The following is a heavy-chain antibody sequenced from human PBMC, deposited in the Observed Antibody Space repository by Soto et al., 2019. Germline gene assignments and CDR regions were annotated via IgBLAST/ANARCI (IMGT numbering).Heavy chain of an antibody. CDR2: IYSGGST. CDR3: ARGTWATRFDY. V-gene: IGHV3-66*01. D-gene: IGHD1-7*01. J-gene: IGHJ4*02. CDR1: GFTVSSNY. Sequence: PGGSLRLSCAASGFTVSSNYMSWVRQAPGKGLEWVSVIYSGGSTYYADSVKGRFTISRDNSKNTLYLQMNSLRAEDTAVYYCARGTWATRFDYWGQGTLVTVSS.